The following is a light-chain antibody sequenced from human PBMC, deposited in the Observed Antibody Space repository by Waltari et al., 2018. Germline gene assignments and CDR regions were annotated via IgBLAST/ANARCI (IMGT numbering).Light chain of an antibody. V-gene: IGKV1-9*01. J-gene: IGKJ4*01. CDR2: AAS. CDR3: QQLKSYPLT. CDR1: QGISTS. Sequence: DIQLTQSPSFLSASVGARVTITCRASQGISTSLAWYQQKPGKAPKLLIYAASTLQSGVPSSFSGSGSGTEFTLTISSLQPEDSAAYFCQQLKSYPLTFGGGTKVEIK.